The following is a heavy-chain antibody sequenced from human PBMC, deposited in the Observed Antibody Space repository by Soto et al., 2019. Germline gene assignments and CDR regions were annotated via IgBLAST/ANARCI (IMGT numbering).Heavy chain of an antibody. D-gene: IGHD1-26*01. CDR1: GYTFDDYY. J-gene: IGHJ6*02. Sequence: VQLVQSGAEVQKPGASVRVSCKTSGYTFDDYYIHWVRQAPGQGLEWMGWINPRNGGTDHSHSFQDRDTMTSDTSSKTAYMELNSLTSEEPAVYYCARDPGSVRYWGFGLDVWGQGTTGTVS. CDR2: INPRNGGT. V-gene: IGHV1-2*02. CDR3: ARDPGSVRYWGFGLDV.